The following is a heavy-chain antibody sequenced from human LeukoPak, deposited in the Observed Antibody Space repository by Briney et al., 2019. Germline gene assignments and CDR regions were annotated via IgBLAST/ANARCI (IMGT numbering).Heavy chain of an antibody. CDR2: INHSGST. Sequence: SETLSLTCAVYGGSFSGYYWSWIRQPPGKGLEWIGEINHSGSTNYNPSLKSRVTISVDTSKNQFSLKLSSVTAADTAVYYCARCLSDAFDIWGQGTMVTVSS. CDR3: ARCLSDAFDI. CDR1: GGSFSGYY. V-gene: IGHV4-34*01. J-gene: IGHJ3*02.